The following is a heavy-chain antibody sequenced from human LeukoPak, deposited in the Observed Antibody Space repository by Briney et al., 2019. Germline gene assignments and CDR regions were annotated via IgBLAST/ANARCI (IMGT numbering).Heavy chain of an antibody. J-gene: IGHJ6*02. CDR3: ARVGPYYYYGMDV. CDR1: GYTFTSYG. CDR2: ISAYNGNT. Sequence: GASVKVSCKASGYTFTSYGISWVRQAPGQGLEWMGWISAYNGNTNYAQKFQGRVTMTRNTSISTAYMELSSLRSEDTAVYYCARVGPYYYYGMDVWGQGTTVTVSS. V-gene: IGHV1-18*01.